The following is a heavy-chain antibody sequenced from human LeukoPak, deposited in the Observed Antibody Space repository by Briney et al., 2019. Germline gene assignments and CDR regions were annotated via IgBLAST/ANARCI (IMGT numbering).Heavy chain of an antibody. D-gene: IGHD1-26*01. V-gene: IGHV4-30-4*01. CDR1: GGSISSVDHY. CDR3: ARLRGSYGGDAFDI. Sequence: SQTLSLTCTVSGGSISSVDHYWTWIRQSPRKGLEYIGYVYHSGNTYYNPSLKSRVTISVDTSNNQFSLKLSSVTAADTAVYYCARLRGSYGGDAFDIWGQGTVVTVSS. J-gene: IGHJ3*02. CDR2: VYHSGNT.